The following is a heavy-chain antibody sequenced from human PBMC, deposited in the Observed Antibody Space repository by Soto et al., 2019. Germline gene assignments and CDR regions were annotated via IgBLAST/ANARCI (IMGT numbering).Heavy chain of an antibody. J-gene: IGHJ4*01. CDR3: SITRHYHGAAFDS. CDR1: AFTFTNYY. D-gene: IGHD3-10*01. Sequence: PGESLKMSCNGSAFTFTNYYIGWVRQMPGKGLEWMGIIYPGDSETTYSPSFQGQVTFSVDKSLNIAYLQWSSLKASDTGIYYCSITRHYHGAAFDSWGHGTLVTVSS. V-gene: IGHV5-51*01. CDR2: IYPGDSET.